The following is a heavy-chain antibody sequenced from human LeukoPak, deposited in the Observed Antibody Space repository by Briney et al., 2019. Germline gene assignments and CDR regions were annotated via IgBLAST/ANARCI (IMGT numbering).Heavy chain of an antibody. D-gene: IGHD3-10*01. V-gene: IGHV1-46*01. J-gene: IGHJ4*02. CDR3: ARDPRYYGSGSYFDY. Sequence: PGASVKVSCKASGYTFTSYYMHWVRQAPGQGLEWRGIINPSGGSTSYAQKFQGRVTMTRDTSTSTVYMELSSLRSEDTAVYYCARDPRYYGSGSYFDYWGQGTLVTVSS. CDR1: GYTFTSYY. CDR2: INPSGGST.